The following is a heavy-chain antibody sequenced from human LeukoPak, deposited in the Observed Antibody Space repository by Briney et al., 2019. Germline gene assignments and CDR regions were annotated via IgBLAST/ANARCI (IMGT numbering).Heavy chain of an antibody. D-gene: IGHD5-18*01. CDR2: INHSGST. V-gene: IGHV4-34*01. CDR1: GGSFSGYY. CDR3: ASLTPRDTAMVKRAFDI. J-gene: IGHJ3*02. Sequence: SSETLSLTCAVYGGSFSGYYWSWIRQPPGKGLEWIGEINHSGSTNYNPSLKSRVTISVDTSKNQFSLKLSSVTAADTAVYYCASLTPRDTAMVKRAFDIWGQGTMVTVSS.